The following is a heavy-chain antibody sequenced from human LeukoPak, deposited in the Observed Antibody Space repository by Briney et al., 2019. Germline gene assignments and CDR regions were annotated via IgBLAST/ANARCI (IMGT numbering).Heavy chain of an antibody. CDR1: DGSVSGYY. V-gene: IGHV4-34*01. Sequence: SETLSLTCAVYDGSVSGYYWSWIRQPPGKGLGWIGEVTHGGVTKYKASLRSRVTISVDTSRNQFSLRLTSVTAADTAVHYCARERDVFLTEQIWFDTWGQGTLVTVSS. CDR2: VTHGGVT. J-gene: IGHJ5*02. D-gene: IGHD3-9*01. CDR3: ARERDVFLTEQIWFDT.